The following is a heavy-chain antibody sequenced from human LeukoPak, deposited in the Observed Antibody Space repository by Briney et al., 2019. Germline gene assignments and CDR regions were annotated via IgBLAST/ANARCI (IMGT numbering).Heavy chain of an antibody. J-gene: IGHJ5*02. CDR3: ARVIKYSFSVGCFDP. CDR1: GYTFPSYA. Sequence: ASVKVSCKASGYTFPSYAMNWVRQAPGQGLEWMGSINTNTGNPTYAQGFTGRFVFSLDTSVTTAYLQISSLRAEDTAVYYCARVIKYSFSVGCFDPWGQGTQVTVSS. D-gene: IGHD1-26*01. CDR2: INTNTGNP. V-gene: IGHV7-4-1*02.